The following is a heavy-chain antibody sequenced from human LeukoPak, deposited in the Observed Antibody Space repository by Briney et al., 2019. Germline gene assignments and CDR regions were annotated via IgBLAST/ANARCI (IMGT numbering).Heavy chain of an antibody. D-gene: IGHD2-15*01. Sequence: PGGSLRLSCAASGFTFSSYEMYWVRQAPGKGLEWVSYISSSGSTIYYADSVKGRFTISRDNAKNSLYLQMNSLRAEDTAVYYCARTDYCSGGSCYSFTFGHYYMDVWGKGTTVTISS. V-gene: IGHV3-48*03. J-gene: IGHJ6*03. CDR2: ISSSGSTI. CDR1: GFTFSSYE. CDR3: ARTDYCSGGSCYSFTFGHYYMDV.